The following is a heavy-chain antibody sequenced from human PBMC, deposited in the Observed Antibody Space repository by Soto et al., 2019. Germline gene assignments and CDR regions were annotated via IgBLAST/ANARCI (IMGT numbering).Heavy chain of an antibody. CDR2: INPDSCDT. D-gene: IGHD1-26*01. CDR1: GYTFTGYY. Sequence: GASVKVSCKASGYTFTGYYIHWVRQAPGQGLEWMGWINPDSCDTNFAQKFQGRVTMTRDTSVTTANMELSRLQSDDTAVYYCARGPGYPSSPNYYCDCWGQGNRATVSS. CDR3: ARGPGYPSSPNYYCDC. V-gene: IGHV1-2*02. J-gene: IGHJ4*02.